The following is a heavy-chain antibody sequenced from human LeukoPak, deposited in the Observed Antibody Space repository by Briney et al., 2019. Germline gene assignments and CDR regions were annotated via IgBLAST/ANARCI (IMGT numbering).Heavy chain of an antibody. D-gene: IGHD3-10*01. CDR3: ARDVRVRGPYYFDY. CDR2: ISSSSSYI. V-gene: IGHV3-21*01. J-gene: IGHJ4*02. CDR1: GFTFSSYS. Sequence: GGSLRLSCAASGFTFSSYSMNWVRQAPGKGLEWVSSISSSSSYIYYADSVKGRFTISRDNAKNSLYLQMNSLRAEDTAVYYCARDVRVRGPYYFDYWGQGTLVTVSS.